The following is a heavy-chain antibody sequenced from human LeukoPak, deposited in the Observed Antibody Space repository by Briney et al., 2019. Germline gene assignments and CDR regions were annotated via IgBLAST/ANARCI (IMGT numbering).Heavy chain of an antibody. Sequence: GGSLGLSCAASGFTFSGYWMTWVRQAPGKGLEWVANIKQDGSEKYYVDSVKGRFTISRDNAKNSLYLQMNSLRAEDTAVYYCARDHLSRFDYWGQGTLVTVSS. CDR2: IKQDGSEK. V-gene: IGHV3-7*01. J-gene: IGHJ4*02. D-gene: IGHD3-3*02. CDR3: ARDHLSRFDY. CDR1: GFTFSGYW.